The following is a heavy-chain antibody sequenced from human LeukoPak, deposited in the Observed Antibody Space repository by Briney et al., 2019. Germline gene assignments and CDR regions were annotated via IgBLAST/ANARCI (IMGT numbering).Heavy chain of an antibody. CDR1: GFTFSDYA. CDR3: AKMAGYNSRFDY. J-gene: IGHJ4*02. Sequence: GGSLRPSCVASGFTFSDYAMSWVRQAPGKGLEWVSTIFGYGGSTYYADSVEDRFTISRDNAKNTVYLQLNSLRAEDTAVYYCAKMAGYNSRFDYWGQGTLVTVSS. D-gene: IGHD5-18*01. CDR2: IFGYGGST. V-gene: IGHV3-23*01.